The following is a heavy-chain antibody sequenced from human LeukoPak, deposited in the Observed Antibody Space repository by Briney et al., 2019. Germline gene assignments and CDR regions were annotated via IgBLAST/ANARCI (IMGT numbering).Heavy chain of an antibody. J-gene: IGHJ4*02. Sequence: GSLRLSCAASGFTFSSYAMSWVRQAPGKGLEWIGSIYHSGSTYYNPSLKSRVTISVDTSKNQFSLKLSSVTAADTAVYYCARERSPLWFGELNAAFDYWGQGTLVTVSS. CDR2: IYHSGST. CDR3: ARERSPLWFGELNAAFDY. D-gene: IGHD3-10*01. CDR1: GFTFSSYA. V-gene: IGHV4-38-2*02.